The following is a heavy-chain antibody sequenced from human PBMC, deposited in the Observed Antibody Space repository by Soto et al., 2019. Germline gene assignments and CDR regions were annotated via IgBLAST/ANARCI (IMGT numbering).Heavy chain of an antibody. D-gene: IGHD6-13*01. V-gene: IGHV2-5*02. J-gene: IGHJ4*02. Sequence: QITLKESGPTLVKPTQNLTLTCIFSGFSVSTTGVGVGWIRQPPGKALECLALIYWDDDKRYRPSLKSRLTSTKDTSKNQVVLTMTTRDPLDTPTYCCAQRLESRIWSSWICDCWGQGALVTGSS. CDR1: GFSVSTTGVG. CDR3: AQRLESRIWSSWICDC. CDR2: IYWDDDK.